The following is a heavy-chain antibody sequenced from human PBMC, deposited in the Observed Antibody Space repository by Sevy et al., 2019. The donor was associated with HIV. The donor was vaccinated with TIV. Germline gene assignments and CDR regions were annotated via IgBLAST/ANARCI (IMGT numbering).Heavy chain of an antibody. CDR1: GFTFTSYA. J-gene: IGHJ3*02. CDR3: AKDRRWELGDAFDI. D-gene: IGHD1-26*01. Sequence: GGSLRLSCAASGFTFTSYAMSWVRQTPGKGLEWVSGLSGGGGSPFYADSVKGRFTISRDNSKNTLYLQMNSLRAEDTALYYCAKDRRWELGDAFDIWGQGTMVTVSS. CDR2: LSGGGGSP. V-gene: IGHV3-23*01.